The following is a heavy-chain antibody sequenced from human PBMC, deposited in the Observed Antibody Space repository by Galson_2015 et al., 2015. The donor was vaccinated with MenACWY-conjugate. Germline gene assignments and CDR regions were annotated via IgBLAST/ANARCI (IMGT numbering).Heavy chain of an antibody. D-gene: IGHD3-3*01. V-gene: IGHV3-49*03. CDR1: GFTFGDYA. CDR3: TRDQDYDFWSGYSYKGYYYMDV. CDR2: IRSKAYGGTT. J-gene: IGHJ6*03. Sequence: SLRLSCAASGFTFGDYAMSWFRQAPGKGLEWVGFIRSKAYGGTTEYAASVKGRFTISRDDSKSIAYLQMNSLKTEDTAVYYCTRDQDYDFWSGYSYKGYYYMDVWGKGTTVTVSS.